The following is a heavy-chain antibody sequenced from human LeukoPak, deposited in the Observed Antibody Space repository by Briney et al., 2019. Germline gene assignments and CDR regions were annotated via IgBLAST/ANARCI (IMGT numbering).Heavy chain of an antibody. CDR1: GFTFSGYS. V-gene: IGHV3-21*01. Sequence: GGSLRLSCAASGFTFSGYSMNWVRQAPGKGLDWVSSISSGSSYIYYADSVKGRFTISRDNAKNSLYLQMNSLRAEDTAVYYCARRSQNGDYFDYWGQGTLVTVSS. J-gene: IGHJ4*02. D-gene: IGHD4-17*01. CDR2: ISSGSSYI. CDR3: ARRSQNGDYFDY.